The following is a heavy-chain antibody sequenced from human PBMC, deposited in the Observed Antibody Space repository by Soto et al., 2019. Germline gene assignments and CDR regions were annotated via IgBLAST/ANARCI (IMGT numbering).Heavy chain of an antibody. CDR3: ARELAGAGAGVGYYGMDV. D-gene: IGHD6-19*01. Sequence: QVQLQESGPGLVKPSGTLSLTCAVSGGSISSSNWWSWVRQPPGKGLEWIGEIYHSGSTNYNPSLKSRVTISVDKSKNQFALKLSSVTAADTAGYYCARELAGAGAGVGYYGMDVWGQGTTVTVSS. J-gene: IGHJ6*02. CDR2: IYHSGST. CDR1: GGSISSSNW. V-gene: IGHV4-4*02.